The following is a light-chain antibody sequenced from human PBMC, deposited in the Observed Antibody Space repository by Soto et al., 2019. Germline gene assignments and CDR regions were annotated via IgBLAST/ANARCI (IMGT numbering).Light chain of an antibody. CDR3: HQFGYSPRT. CDR2: DAS. J-gene: IGKJ1*01. V-gene: IGKV1-5*01. Sequence: DIQMTQSPSTLSASVGDRVTITCRASQSISSWLAWYQQKPGKAPKLLIYDASSLESGVPSRFSGSGSGTEFTLTIRRLEPEDFAVYYCHQFGYSPRTFGQGTKVDIK. CDR1: QSISSW.